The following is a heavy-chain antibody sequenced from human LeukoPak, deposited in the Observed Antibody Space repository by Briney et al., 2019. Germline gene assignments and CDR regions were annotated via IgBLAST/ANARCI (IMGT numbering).Heavy chain of an antibody. Sequence: PSETLSLTCTVSGGSISSYYWSWIRQPPGKGLEWIGYIYYSGSTNYNPSLKSRVTISVDTSKNQFSLKLSSVTAADTAVYYCARERELGGFFDYWGQGTLVTVSS. CDR3: ARERELGGFFDY. D-gene: IGHD7-27*01. CDR2: IYYSGST. V-gene: IGHV4-59*12. J-gene: IGHJ4*02. CDR1: GGSISSYY.